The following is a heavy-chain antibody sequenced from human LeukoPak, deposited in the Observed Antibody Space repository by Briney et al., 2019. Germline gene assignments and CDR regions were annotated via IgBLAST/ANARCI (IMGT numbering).Heavy chain of an antibody. Sequence: GGSLRLSCAASGFTFNTYATTWVRQAPGKGLEWVSAISGRGGGTYYADSVKGRFTISRDNSKNTLYLQMNSLRVEDTAVYYCATDSGSYYDLPLDHWGQGILVTVSS. CDR2: ISGRGGGT. V-gene: IGHV3-23*01. CDR1: GFTFNTYA. D-gene: IGHD3-10*01. CDR3: ATDSGSYYDLPLDH. J-gene: IGHJ4*02.